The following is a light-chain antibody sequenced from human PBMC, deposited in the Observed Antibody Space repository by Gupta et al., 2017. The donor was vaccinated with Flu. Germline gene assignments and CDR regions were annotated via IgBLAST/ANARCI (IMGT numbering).Light chain of an antibody. Sequence: EMLLTQSPRTLSLPPGERVTLSCRASQTVSSSYLALYQQKPVQAPRLLIYDASSRATGIPDRFSGSGSGTDCTLTISRLEPEDFAVYYCQQYSRSPRTFGQGTKVEIK. V-gene: IGKV3-20*01. CDR3: QQYSRSPRT. CDR1: QTVSSSY. J-gene: IGKJ1*01. CDR2: DAS.